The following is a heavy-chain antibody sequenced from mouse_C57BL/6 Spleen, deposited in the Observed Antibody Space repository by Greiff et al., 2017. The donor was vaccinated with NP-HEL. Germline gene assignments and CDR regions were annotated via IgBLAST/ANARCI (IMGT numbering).Heavy chain of an antibody. J-gene: IGHJ2*01. CDR3: ARFPHYYGSSSYYCDY. CDR1: GYTFTSYW. V-gene: IGHV1-69*01. CDR2: IDPSDSYT. Sequence: QVQLQQPGAELVMPGASVKLSCKASGYTFTSYWMHWVKQRPGQGLEWIGEIDPSDSYTNYNQKFKGKSTLTVYKSSSTAYMQLSSLTSEDSAVYYCARFPHYYGSSSYYCDYWGQGTTLTVSS. D-gene: IGHD1-1*01.